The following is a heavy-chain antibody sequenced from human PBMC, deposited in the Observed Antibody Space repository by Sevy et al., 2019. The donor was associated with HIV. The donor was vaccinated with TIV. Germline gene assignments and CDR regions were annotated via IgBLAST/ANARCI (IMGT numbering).Heavy chain of an antibody. CDR1: GFTFSSYD. Sequence: GGSLRLSCTASGFTFSSYDMNWVRRAPGKGLEWVSRLSSSGSSIYYADSVKGRFTISRDNAKNSLNLQMNSLRAEDTAVYYCTRNGGAFDNGFDPWGQGTLVTVSS. V-gene: IGHV3-48*03. J-gene: IGHJ5*02. D-gene: IGHD2-8*01. CDR2: LSSSGSSI. CDR3: TRNGGAFDNGFDP.